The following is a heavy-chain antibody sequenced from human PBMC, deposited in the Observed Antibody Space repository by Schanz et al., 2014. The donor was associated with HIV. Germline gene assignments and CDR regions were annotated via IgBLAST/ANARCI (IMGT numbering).Heavy chain of an antibody. Sequence: QVQLVESGGGVVQPGRSLRLSCTASGFTFSNYGMHWVRQAPGKGLEWVAVISYDGTNKYYADSVKGRFTISRDNSKNTLYLQMKSLRPEDRAVYYCAKDRNYYDSRYRGKGNYYYYYGMDVWGQGTAVTVSS. CDR2: ISYDGTNK. CDR3: AKDRNYYDSRYRGKGNYYYYYGMDV. CDR1: GFTFSNYG. J-gene: IGHJ6*02. D-gene: IGHD3-22*01. V-gene: IGHV3-30*18.